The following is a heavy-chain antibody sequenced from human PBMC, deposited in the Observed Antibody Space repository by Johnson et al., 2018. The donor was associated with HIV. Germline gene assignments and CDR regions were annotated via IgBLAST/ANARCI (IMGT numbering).Heavy chain of an antibody. CDR1: GLSFSNFG. D-gene: IGHD3-22*01. CDR2: ISFDGNLK. Sequence: QVQLVESGGGVVQPGKSLTLSCVGSGLSFSNFGIHWVRQAPGKGPEWVAVISFDGNLKKYADSVKGRFTISRDNSKNTLYLPMNSLRAEDTAVYYCARDLGEYYDSSGISGAFDIWGQGTMVTVSS. CDR3: ARDLGEYYDSSGISGAFDI. J-gene: IGHJ3*02. V-gene: IGHV3-30*03.